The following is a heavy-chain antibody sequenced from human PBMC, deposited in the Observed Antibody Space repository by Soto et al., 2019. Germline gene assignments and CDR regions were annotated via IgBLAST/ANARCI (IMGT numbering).Heavy chain of an antibody. Sequence: QVQLVQSGAEVQKPGSSVKVSCKASGGTFSPYTINWVRQAPGQGLEWMGRIIPFHGVTNYAQKFQARATITADKSTSTAYMELSGLRFEDTAMYYCTRDWEITVSTWSFGGFWGRGTLVTVSS. CDR3: TRDWEITVSTWSFGGF. CDR2: IIPFHGVT. J-gene: IGHJ4*02. D-gene: IGHD3-10*01. CDR1: GGTFSPYT. V-gene: IGHV1-69*08.